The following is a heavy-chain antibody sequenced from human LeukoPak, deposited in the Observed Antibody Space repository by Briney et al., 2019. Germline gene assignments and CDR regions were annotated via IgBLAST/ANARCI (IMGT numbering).Heavy chain of an antibody. D-gene: IGHD3-10*01. V-gene: IGHV5-51*01. J-gene: IGHJ4*02. CDR2: IYPGDSDT. CDR3: ARSYYYGSGSPYYFDY. Sequence: GESLKISCQGSGYSFTSYWIGWVRQMPGKGLEWMGIIYPGDSDTRYSPSFQGHVTISADKSISTAYLQWSSLKASDTAMYYCARSYYYGSGSPYYFDYWGQGTLVTVSS. CDR1: GYSFTSYW.